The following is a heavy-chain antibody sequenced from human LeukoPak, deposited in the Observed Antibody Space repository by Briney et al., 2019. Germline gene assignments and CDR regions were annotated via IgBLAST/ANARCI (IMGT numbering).Heavy chain of an antibody. CDR1: GFTVISNY. V-gene: IGHV3-53*01. CDR3: AGGRIAPADLDY. J-gene: IGHJ4*02. D-gene: IGHD6-13*01. CDR2: IYMGNNT. Sequence: GGSLRLSCAASGFTVISNYMGWVRQAPGKGLEWVSVIYMGNNTFYADSVKGRFAISREKSKNTVFLQMNSLKVEDTAVYYCAGGRIAPADLDYWGQGTLVTVSS.